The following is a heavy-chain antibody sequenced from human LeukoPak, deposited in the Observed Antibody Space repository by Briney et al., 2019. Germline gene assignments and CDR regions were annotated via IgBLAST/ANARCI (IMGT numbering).Heavy chain of an antibody. D-gene: IGHD1-1*01. Sequence: ASLKVSCKASGFTFTGYYMHWVRQAPGQGLEWMGWISGYNGNTNYAQTFQGRVTMTTGTSTNTFYMEMRSLRAEDTAGSYCTFDYNYYSCQPDDWGKGTLFTVS. CDR1: GFTFTGYY. CDR2: ISGYNGNT. V-gene: IGHV1-18*04. CDR3: TFDYNYYSCQPDD. J-gene: IGHJ4*02.